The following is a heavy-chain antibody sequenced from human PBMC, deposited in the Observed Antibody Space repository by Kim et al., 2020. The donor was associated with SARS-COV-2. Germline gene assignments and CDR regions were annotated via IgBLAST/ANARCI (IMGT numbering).Heavy chain of an antibody. CDR1: GGSINTDY. D-gene: IGHD1-1*01. J-gene: IGHJ4*02. V-gene: IGHV4-4*07. CDR2: IYGDGGT. Sequence: SETLSLTCTASGGSINTDYWSWIRQPAGKGLEWIGRIYGDGGTTYNASLTSRVTMSIDTSKKQFSLRLTSVTAADTAVYYCAGGVSGSVEAYWGQGTLVT. CDR3: AGGVSGSVEAY.